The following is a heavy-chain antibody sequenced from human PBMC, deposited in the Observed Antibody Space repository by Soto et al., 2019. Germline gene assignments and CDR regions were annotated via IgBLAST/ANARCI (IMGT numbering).Heavy chain of an antibody. CDR3: AKDFEEVGATPGY. V-gene: IGHV3-23*01. Sequence: QLGGSLRLSCAASGFTFSSYAMSWVRQAPGKGLEWVSAISGSGGSTYYADSVKGRFTISRDNSKNTLYLQMNSLRAEDTAVYYCAKDFEEVGATPGYWGQGTLVTVSS. D-gene: IGHD1-26*01. CDR2: ISGSGGST. CDR1: GFTFSSYA. J-gene: IGHJ4*02.